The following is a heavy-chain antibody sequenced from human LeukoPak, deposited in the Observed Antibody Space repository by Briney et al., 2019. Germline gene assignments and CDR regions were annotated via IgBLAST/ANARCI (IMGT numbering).Heavy chain of an antibody. CDR3: ANWVRVGAIIRDY. Sequence: GGSLRLSCAASGFTFSSYATSWVRQAPGKGLEWVSAISGSGGSTYYADSVKGRFTISRDNSKNTLYLQMNSLRAEDTAVYYCANWVRVGAIIRDYWGQGTLVTVSS. D-gene: IGHD1-26*01. CDR1: GFTFSSYA. CDR2: ISGSGGST. V-gene: IGHV3-23*01. J-gene: IGHJ4*02.